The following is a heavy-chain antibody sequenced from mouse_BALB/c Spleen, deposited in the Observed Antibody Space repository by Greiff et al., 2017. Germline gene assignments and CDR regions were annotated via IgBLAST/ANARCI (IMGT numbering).Heavy chain of an antibody. D-gene: IGHD2-4*01. CDR1: GFTFSSYA. V-gene: IGHV5-9-4*01. CDR3: ARDQGDYFFAY. J-gene: IGHJ3*01. Sequence: EVMLVESGGGLVKPGGSLKLSCAASGFTFSSYAMSWVRQSPEKRLEWVAEISSGGSYTYYPDTVTGRFTISRDNAKNTLYLEMSSLRSEDTAMYYCARDQGDYFFAYWGQGTLVTVSA. CDR2: ISSGGSYT.